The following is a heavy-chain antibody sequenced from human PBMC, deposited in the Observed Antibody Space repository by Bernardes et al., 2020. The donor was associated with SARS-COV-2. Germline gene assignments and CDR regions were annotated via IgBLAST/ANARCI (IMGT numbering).Heavy chain of an antibody. D-gene: IGHD3-9*01. CDR3: ARTYYDILTGYHATYDY. CDR2: IDWDDDK. J-gene: IGHJ4*02. CDR1: GFSLSPSGMR. V-gene: IGHV2-70*04. Sequence: SGPTLLKPTQTLTLTCPFSGFSLSPSGMRVSWIRQPPGKALEWLARIDWDDDKFYSTSLKTRLTISKDTSKNQVVLTMTNMDPVDTATYYCARTYYDILTGYHATYDYWGQGTLVTVSS.